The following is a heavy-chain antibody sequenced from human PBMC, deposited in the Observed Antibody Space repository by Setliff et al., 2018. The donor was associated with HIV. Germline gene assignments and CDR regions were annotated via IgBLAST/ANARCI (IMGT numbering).Heavy chain of an antibody. D-gene: IGHD3-10*01. Sequence: ASVKVSCKASGYSFTGYWMHWVRQAPGQGLEWMGRVNPHSGVTNYAQKFQGRVTMTRDTSIATAYMDLSRLTSDDTAVYYCAKDSDFGGTTNWFDPWGQGTLVTVTS. J-gene: IGHJ5*02. CDR3: AKDSDFGGTTNWFDP. CDR1: GYSFTGYW. CDR2: VNPHSGVT. V-gene: IGHV1-2*06.